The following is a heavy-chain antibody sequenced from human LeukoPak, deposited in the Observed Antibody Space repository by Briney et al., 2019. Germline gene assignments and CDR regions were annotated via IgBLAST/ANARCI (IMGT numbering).Heavy chain of an antibody. CDR1: GFTFSSYW. V-gene: IGHV3-74*01. CDR2: IASDGSST. Sequence: GGSLRLSCAVSGFTFSSYWMNWVRQAPGKGLVWVSRIASDGSSTTYADSVKGRFSISRDNAKNTLYLQMNSLRVEDAAVYYCARGRPHGNDYWGQGTLVTVSS. D-gene: IGHD4-23*01. J-gene: IGHJ4*02. CDR3: ARGRPHGNDY.